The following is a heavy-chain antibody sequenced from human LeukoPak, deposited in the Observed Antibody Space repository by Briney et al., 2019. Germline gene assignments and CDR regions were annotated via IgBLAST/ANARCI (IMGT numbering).Heavy chain of an antibody. CDR2: INAGNGNT. V-gene: IGHV1-3*01. Sequence: GASVKVSCKASGYTFTSYAMHWVRQAPGQRLEWMGWINAGNGNTKYSQKFQGRVTITRDTSASTAYMELSSLRSEDTAVYYCARDRYCSSTSCCTRNWFDPWGRGTLVTVSS. CDR3: ARDRYCSSTSCCTRNWFDP. D-gene: IGHD2-2*02. J-gene: IGHJ5*02. CDR1: GYTFTSYA.